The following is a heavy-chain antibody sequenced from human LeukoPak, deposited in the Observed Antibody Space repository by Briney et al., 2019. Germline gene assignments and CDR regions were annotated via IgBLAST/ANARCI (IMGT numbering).Heavy chain of an antibody. CDR3: GKGFKAIVVANWFDP. V-gene: IGHV3-43*02. D-gene: IGHD3-22*01. Sequence: PGGSLRLSCAASGFTFDVYAMHWARHARGEGLEWVSLISGDGGSTYYADSVKGRFTISRDYSKNSLYLQMNSLRTEDTALYYCGKGFKAIVVANWFDPWGQGTLVTVSS. J-gene: IGHJ5*02. CDR2: ISGDGGST. CDR1: GFTFDVYA.